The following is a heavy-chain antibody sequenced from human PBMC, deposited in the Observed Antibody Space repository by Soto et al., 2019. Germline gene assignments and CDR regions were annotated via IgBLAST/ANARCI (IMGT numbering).Heavy chain of an antibody. V-gene: IGHV4-34*01. D-gene: IGHD2-2*01. CDR3: ARGRGVVPAAIGARYGMDV. J-gene: IGHJ6*02. CDR2: INHSGST. Sequence: SETLSLTCTVYGGSFSGYYWSWIRQPPGKGLEWIGEINHSGSTNYNPSLKSRVTISVDTSKNQFSLKLSSVTAADTAVYYCARGRGVVPAAIGARYGMDVWGQGTTVTVSS. CDR1: GGSFSGYY.